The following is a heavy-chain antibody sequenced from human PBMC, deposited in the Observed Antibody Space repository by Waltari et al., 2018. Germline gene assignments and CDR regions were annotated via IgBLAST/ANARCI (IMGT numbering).Heavy chain of an antibody. CDR2: ISYDGSNK. J-gene: IGHJ6*02. Sequence: QVQLVESGGGVVQPGRSLRLSCAASGFTFSSYAMHWVRQAPGKGLEWVAVISYDGSNKYSADSVKGRFTISRDNSKNTLYLQMNSLRAEDTAVYYCARGYCTGGVCYSYYYYGMDVWGQGTTVTVSS. D-gene: IGHD2-8*02. CDR1: GFTFSSYA. CDR3: ARGYCTGGVCYSYYYYGMDV. V-gene: IGHV3-30-3*01.